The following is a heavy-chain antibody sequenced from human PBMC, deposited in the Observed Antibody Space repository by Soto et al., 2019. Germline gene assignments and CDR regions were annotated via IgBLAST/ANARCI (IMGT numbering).Heavy chain of an antibody. J-gene: IGHJ4*02. D-gene: IGHD3-10*01. Sequence: QVQLVQSGAEVKKPGSSVKVSCKASGGTLNSYGITWVRQVPGQGLEWLAGIVPMYGKIKYGRKLPDRMTITVDEGTDTAYFDPTSLRAEDTAVYYCARSRSVPRDMYYGSWSSLDYWGQGTLVTVSS. CDR2: IVPMYGKI. V-gene: IGHV1-69*01. CDR1: GGTLNSYG. CDR3: ARSRSVPRDMYYGSWSSLDY.